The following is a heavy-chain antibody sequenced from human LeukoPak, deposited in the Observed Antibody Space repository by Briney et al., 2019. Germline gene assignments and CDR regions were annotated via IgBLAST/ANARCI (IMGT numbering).Heavy chain of an antibody. CDR2: IGGSGDRT. D-gene: IGHD3-9*01. V-gene: IGHV3-23*01. J-gene: IGHJ4*02. CDR3: ARWDSDLYTGHSISFYFDN. CDR1: GFTFGSYG. Sequence: GGSLRLSCAATGFTFGSYGMAWVRQAPGKGLEWVSAIGGSGDRTFYADSVKDRFTISRDNSKNTLHLQMDRLRVEDTALYYCARWDSDLYTGHSISFYFDNWGRGTPVTVSS.